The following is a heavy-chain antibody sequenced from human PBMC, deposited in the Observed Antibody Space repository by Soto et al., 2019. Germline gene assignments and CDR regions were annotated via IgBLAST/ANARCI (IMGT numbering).Heavy chain of an antibody. CDR3: ARDFGHGALAAAGTIYYYYYMDV. CDR1: GDSVSSNSAA. D-gene: IGHD6-13*01. J-gene: IGHJ6*03. CDR2: TYYRSKWYN. V-gene: IGHV6-1*01. Sequence: PSQTLSLTCAISGDSVSSNSAAWNWIRQSPSRGLEWLGRTYYRSKWYNDYAVSVKSRITINPDTSKNQFSLQLNSVTPEDTAVYYCARDFGHGALAAAGTIYYYYYMDVWGKGTTVTVSS.